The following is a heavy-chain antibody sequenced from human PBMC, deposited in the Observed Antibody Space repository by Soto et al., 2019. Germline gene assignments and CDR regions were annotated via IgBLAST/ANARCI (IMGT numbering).Heavy chain of an antibody. CDR2: ISAYNGNT. CDR1: GYTFSIYG. J-gene: IGHJ2*01. V-gene: IGHV1-18*01. CDR3: ASDLSGGTYPWCFDL. D-gene: IGHD1-26*01. Sequence: QVQLVQSGAEVKKPGASVKVSCKASGYTFSIYGISWVRQAPGQGLEWMGWISAYNGNTKYAQKLQGRVTVTTDTSTSRAYMELRSLRSDETAVYYCASDLSGGTYPWCFDLWGRGTLVTVSS.